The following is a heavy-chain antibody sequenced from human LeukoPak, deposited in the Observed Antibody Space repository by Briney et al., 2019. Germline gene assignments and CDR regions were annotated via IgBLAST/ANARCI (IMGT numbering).Heavy chain of an antibody. V-gene: IGHV4-61*02. D-gene: IGHD6-13*01. Sequence: SQTLSLTCTVSGGSISSGSYYWSWIRQPAGKGLEWIGRIYTSGSTNYNPSLKSRVTISVDTSKNQFSLKLSSVTAADTAVYYCARVGRARAAAGFGAFDIWGQGTVVTVSS. CDR2: IYTSGST. CDR3: ARVGRARAAAGFGAFDI. CDR1: GGSISSGSYY. J-gene: IGHJ3*02.